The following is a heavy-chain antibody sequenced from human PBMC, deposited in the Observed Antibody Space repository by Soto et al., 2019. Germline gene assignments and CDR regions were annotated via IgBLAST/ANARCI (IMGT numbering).Heavy chain of an antibody. V-gene: IGHV5-51*01. CDR1: GYSFTSYW. CDR3: ARHCSSTSCYYGMDV. J-gene: IGHJ6*02. CDR2: IYPGDSDT. D-gene: IGHD2-2*01. Sequence: PGESLKISCKGSGYSFTSYWIGWVRQMPGKGLEWMGIIYPGDSDTRYSPSFQGQVTISADKSISTAYLQWSSLKASDTAMYYCARHCSSTSCYYGMDVWGQGTTVTVSS.